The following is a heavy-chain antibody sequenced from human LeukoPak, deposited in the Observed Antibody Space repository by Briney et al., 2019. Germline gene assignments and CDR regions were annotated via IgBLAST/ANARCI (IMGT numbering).Heavy chain of an antibody. CDR2: IYYSGST. V-gene: IGHV4-39*07. J-gene: IGHJ4*02. CDR1: GGSISSSSYY. CDR3: ARDGNSRMVRGVIDY. Sequence: PSETLSLTCTVSGGSISSSSYYWGWIRQPPGKGLEWIGSIYYSGSTYYNPSLKSRVTISVDTSKNQFSLKLSSVTAADTAVYYCARDGNSRMVRGVIDYWGQGTLVTVSS. D-gene: IGHD3-10*01.